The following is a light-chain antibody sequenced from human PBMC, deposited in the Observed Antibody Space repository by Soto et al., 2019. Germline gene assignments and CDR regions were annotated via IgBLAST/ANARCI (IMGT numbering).Light chain of an antibody. CDR3: QQYNSYWT. CDR2: VAS. Sequence: DIQMTQSPSTLSASVGDRVTITCRASQSISNWLAWYQQKPGKAPKLLISVASSLESGVPSRFSGSGAGTEFPLTISSLQPDDFATYYCQQYNSYWTFGQGTKVEIK. V-gene: IGKV1-5*01. J-gene: IGKJ1*01. CDR1: QSISNW.